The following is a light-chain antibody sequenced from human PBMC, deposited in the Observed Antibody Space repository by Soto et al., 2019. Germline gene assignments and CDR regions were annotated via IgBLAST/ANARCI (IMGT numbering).Light chain of an antibody. CDR3: SSYTSSSTEV. Sequence: QSALTQPASVSGSPGQSITISCTGTSSDVGGYNYVSWYQQHPGKAPKLMIYDVSNRPSGVSNRFSGSKSGITASLTISGLQAEDEADYYCSSYTSSSTEVFGGGTKLTVL. CDR1: SSDVGGYNY. J-gene: IGLJ2*01. CDR2: DVS. V-gene: IGLV2-14*01.